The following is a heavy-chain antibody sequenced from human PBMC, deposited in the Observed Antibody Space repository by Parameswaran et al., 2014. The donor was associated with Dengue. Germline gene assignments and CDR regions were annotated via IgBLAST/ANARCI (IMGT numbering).Heavy chain of an antibody. V-gene: IGHV4-34*01. CDR3: ARGSSGNYYYYYYMDV. J-gene: IGHJ6*03. CDR2: INHSGST. Sequence: PGKGLEWIGEINHSGSTNYNPSLKSRVTISVDTSKNQFSLKLSSVTAADTAVYYCARGSSGNYYYYYYMDVWGKGTTVTVSS. D-gene: IGHD6-19*01.